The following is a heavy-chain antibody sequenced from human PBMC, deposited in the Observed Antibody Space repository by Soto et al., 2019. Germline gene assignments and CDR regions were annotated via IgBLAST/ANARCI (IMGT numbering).Heavy chain of an antibody. CDR3: ARDRIVGYYYDSSGYYYFDY. V-gene: IGHV1-18*01. Sequence: QVQLVQSGAEVKKPGASVKVSCKASGYTFTSYGISWVRQAPGQGLEWMGWISAYNGNTNYAQKLQGRVTMTTDTSTSTAYMELRSLRSDDTAVYYCARDRIVGYYYDSSGYYYFDYWGQGTLVTVYS. J-gene: IGHJ4*02. CDR1: GYTFTSYG. CDR2: ISAYNGNT. D-gene: IGHD3-22*01.